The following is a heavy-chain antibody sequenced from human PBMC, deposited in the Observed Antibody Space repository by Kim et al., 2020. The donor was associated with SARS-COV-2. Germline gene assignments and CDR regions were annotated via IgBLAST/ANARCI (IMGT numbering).Heavy chain of an antibody. CDR3: ARDRNIGSSYFDY. Sequence: GGSLRLSCIASGFNFGGYGMHWVRQAPGKELEWVAVIWHDGSNKFYVDSVKGRFTISRDNSKNTLYLQMNNLRVDDTAVYHCARDRNIGSSYFDYWGQGTLATVSS. CDR2: IWHDGSNK. V-gene: IGHV3-33*01. J-gene: IGHJ4*02. CDR1: GFNFGGYG. D-gene: IGHD5-12*01.